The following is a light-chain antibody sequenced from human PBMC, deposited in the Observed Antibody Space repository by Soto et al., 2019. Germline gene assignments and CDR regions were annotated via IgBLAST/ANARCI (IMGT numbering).Light chain of an antibody. J-gene: IGKJ1*01. CDR1: QGIGNN. V-gene: IGKV1-27*01. CDR3: QKYDSVPWT. CDR2: AAS. Sequence: DIQLTQSPSSLPASVGDRVTITCRASQGIGNNLAWYQQKPGKVTNLLIYAASTLHSGVPSRFSGSGSGTDFTLTISSRQPEDVATYYCQKYDSVPWTFGQGPKV.